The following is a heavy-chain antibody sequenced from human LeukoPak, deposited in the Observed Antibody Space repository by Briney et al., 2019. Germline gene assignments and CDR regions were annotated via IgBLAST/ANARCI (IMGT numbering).Heavy chain of an antibody. CDR1: GGSISSYY. CDR2: IYYSGST. CDR3: ARGGTVRNGMDV. D-gene: IGHD1-26*01. V-gene: IGHV4-59*01. J-gene: IGHJ6*02. Sequence: SETLSLTCTVSGGSISSYYWNWIRQPPGKGLEWIGYIYYSGSTNYNPSLKSRVTISVDTSRNQFSLKLSSVTAADTAVYYCARGGTVRNGMDVWGLGTTVTVSS.